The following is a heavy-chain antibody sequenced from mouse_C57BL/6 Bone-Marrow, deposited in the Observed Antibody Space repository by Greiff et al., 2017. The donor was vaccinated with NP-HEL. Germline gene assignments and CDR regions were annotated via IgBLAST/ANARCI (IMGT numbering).Heavy chain of an antibody. CDR1: GYTFTSYW. CDR3: ARKSFLYYFDY. Sequence: QVQLQQSGAELVKPGASVKLSCKASGYTFTSYWMHWVKQRPGQGLEWIGMIHPNSGSTNYNEKFKSKATLTVDKSSSTAYMQLSSLTSEDSAVYYCARKSFLYYFDYWGQGTTLTVSS. J-gene: IGHJ2*01. CDR2: IHPNSGST. V-gene: IGHV1-64*01.